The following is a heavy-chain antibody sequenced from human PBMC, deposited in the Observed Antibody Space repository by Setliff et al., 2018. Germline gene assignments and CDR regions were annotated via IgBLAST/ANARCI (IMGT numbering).Heavy chain of an antibody. CDR3: VREGVDSRSSTDYRYYMDV. CDR2: TIPMFGTI. V-gene: IGHV1-69*05. CDR1: GGTFRSYG. Sequence: PGESLKVSCKASGGTFRSYGISWVRQAPGQGLEWMGGTIPMFGTIDYARKFQGRVTIITDESTSTAYMQLSSLGSEDTAVYYCVREGVDSRSSTDYRYYMDVWGKGTTVTVSS. D-gene: IGHD3-22*01. J-gene: IGHJ6*03.